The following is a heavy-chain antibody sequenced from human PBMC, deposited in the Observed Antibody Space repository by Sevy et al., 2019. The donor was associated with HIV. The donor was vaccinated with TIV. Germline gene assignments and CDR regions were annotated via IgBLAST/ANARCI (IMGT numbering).Heavy chain of an antibody. V-gene: IGHV6-1*01. D-gene: IGHD2-21*01. CDR2: TYYRSKWHT. CDR3: ARVHCGSYSGPYFDY. J-gene: IGHJ4*02. CDR1: GDSVSSNSAS. Sequence: SQTLSLTCVISGDSVSSNSASWNWIRQSPSRGLEWLGRTYYRSKWHTNYAVSVSSRLTVTSDTSKNQYSLHLSSVTPEDTAIYYCARVHCGSYSGPYFDYWGQGIQVTVSS.